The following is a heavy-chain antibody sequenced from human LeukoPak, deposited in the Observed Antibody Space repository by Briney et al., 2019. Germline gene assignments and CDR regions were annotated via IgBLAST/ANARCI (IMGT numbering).Heavy chain of an antibody. CDR2: ISAGNGNT. Sequence: ASVKVSCKASGYTFTSYAMHWVRQAPGQRLEWMGWISAGNGNTKYSQKFQGRVTITRDTSASTAYMELSSLRSEDTAVYYCAREPYCGGDCYLPLPEFDYWGQGTLVTVSS. CDR3: AREPYCGGDCYLPLPEFDY. CDR1: GYTFTSYA. J-gene: IGHJ4*02. D-gene: IGHD2-21*02. V-gene: IGHV1-3*01.